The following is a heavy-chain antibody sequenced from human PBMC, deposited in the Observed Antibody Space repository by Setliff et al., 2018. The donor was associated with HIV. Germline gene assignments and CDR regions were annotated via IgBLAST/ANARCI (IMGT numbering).Heavy chain of an antibody. CDR3: ARDPPGYGDSNDY. V-gene: IGHV4-39*07. J-gene: IGHJ4*02. CDR1: GETIRNGFYY. D-gene: IGHD4-17*01. Sequence: SETLSLTCTVSGETIRNGFYYWHWMRQPPGKGLEWIGSIYYSGSTHYKSSLKSRLTISVDTSKNQFSLKLRSVTAADTAVYYCARDPPGYGDSNDYWGQGTLVTVSS. CDR2: IYYSGST.